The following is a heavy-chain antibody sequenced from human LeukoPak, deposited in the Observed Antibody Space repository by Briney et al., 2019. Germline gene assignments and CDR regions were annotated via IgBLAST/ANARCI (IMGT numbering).Heavy chain of an antibody. CDR2: FDPEDGET. Sequence: ASVEVSCKVSGYTLTELSMHWVRQAPGKGLEWMGSFDPEDGETIYAQKFQGRVTMTEDTSTDTAYMELSSLRSEDTAVYYCATDPVSVAATTDYWGQGTLVTVSS. CDR1: GYTLTELS. V-gene: IGHV1-24*01. CDR3: ATDPVSVAATTDY. D-gene: IGHD6-19*01. J-gene: IGHJ4*02.